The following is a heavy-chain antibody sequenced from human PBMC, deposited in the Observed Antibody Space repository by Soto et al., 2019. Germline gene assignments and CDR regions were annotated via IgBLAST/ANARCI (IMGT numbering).Heavy chain of an antibody. Sequence: QGQLVQSGAEVKKPGASVKVSCKASGYTFTRYGISWVRQAPGQGLEWMGWISDYNGDTNYAQKFQGRVTMTIDTSTSTAYMELRSLTSDDTAVYYCAKNGHPPYYFVAMDVWGQGTTVTVSS. J-gene: IGHJ6*02. CDR3: AKNGHPPYYFVAMDV. CDR2: ISDYNGDT. V-gene: IGHV1-18*01. CDR1: GYTFTRYG. D-gene: IGHD2-8*01.